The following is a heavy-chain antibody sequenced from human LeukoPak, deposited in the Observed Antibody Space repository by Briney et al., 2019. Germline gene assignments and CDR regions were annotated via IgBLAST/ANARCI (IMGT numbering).Heavy chain of an antibody. J-gene: IGHJ4*02. CDR3: ARGYFHGSIDY. V-gene: IGHV3-11*06. CDR1: GFTFSDYY. Sequence: PGGSLRLSCAASGFTFSDYYMSWIRQAPGKGLEWVSYISSSSSYTNYADSVKGRFTISRDNAKNSLYLQMNSLRAEDTAVYYCARGYFHGSIDYWGQGTLVTVSS. CDR2: ISSSSSYT. D-gene: IGHD5-18*01.